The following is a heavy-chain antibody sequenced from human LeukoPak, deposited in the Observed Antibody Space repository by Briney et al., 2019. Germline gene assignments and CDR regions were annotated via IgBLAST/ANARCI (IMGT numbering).Heavy chain of an antibody. J-gene: IGHJ5*02. CDR3: ARVESGYNHPSNWFDP. CDR2: IYCSGST. CDR1: GGSISSGGYY. V-gene: IGHV4-31*03. D-gene: IGHD3-3*01. Sequence: SETLSLTCTVSGGSISSGGYYWSWIRQHPGKGLEWIGYIYCSGSTYYNPSLKSRVTISVDTSKNQFSLKLSSVTAADTAVYYCARVESGYNHPSNWFDPWGQGTLVTVSS.